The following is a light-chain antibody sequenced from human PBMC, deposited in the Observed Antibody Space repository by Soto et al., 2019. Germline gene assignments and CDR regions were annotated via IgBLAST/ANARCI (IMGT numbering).Light chain of an antibody. V-gene: IGLV2-14*01. J-gene: IGLJ1*01. Sequence: QSVLTQPASVSGSPGQSITISCTVTSSDVGRYNYVSWYQQHPGKAPKLIIYDVSNRPSGVYNRFSGSKSGNTASLTISGLQAEDEADYYCTSYTSSSTYVFGTGTKVTVL. CDR2: DVS. CDR1: SSDVGRYNY. CDR3: TSYTSSSTYV.